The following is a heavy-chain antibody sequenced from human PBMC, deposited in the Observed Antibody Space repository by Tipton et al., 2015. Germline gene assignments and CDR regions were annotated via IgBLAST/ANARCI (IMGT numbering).Heavy chain of an antibody. J-gene: IGHJ4*02. CDR3: ARNSMVGQRGLDS. CDR2: IYFTGST. D-gene: IGHD4/OR15-4a*01. CDR1: GASLNSGGYY. Sequence: TLSLTCTVSGASLNSGGYYWSWIRQHPGKGLEWIGYIYFTGSTYYNPSLKSRVTISVDRSKNQFSLKLSSVTAADTAVYYCARNSMVGQRGLDSWGQGVLVTVSS. V-gene: IGHV4-31*03.